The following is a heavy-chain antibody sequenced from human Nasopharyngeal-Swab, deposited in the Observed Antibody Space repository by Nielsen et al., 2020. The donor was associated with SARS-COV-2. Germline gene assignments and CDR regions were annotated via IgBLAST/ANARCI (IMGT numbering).Heavy chain of an antibody. D-gene: IGHD1-26*01. J-gene: IGHJ4*02. Sequence: GESLKISCAASGFTFSSYAMSWVRQAPGKGLEWVSYISSSGSTIYYADSVKGRFTISRDNAKNSLYLQMNSLRAEDTAVYYCARGRARIVGATDFDYWGQGTLVTVSS. CDR1: GFTFSSYA. CDR2: ISSSGSTI. CDR3: ARGRARIVGATDFDY. V-gene: IGHV3-48*03.